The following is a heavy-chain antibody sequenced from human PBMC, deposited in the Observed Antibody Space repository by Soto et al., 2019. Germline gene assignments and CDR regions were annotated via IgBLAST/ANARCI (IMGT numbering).Heavy chain of an antibody. CDR2: IYYSGST. J-gene: IGHJ5*02. Sequence: PSETLSLTCTVSGGSISSYYWSWIRQPPGKGLEWIGYIYYSGSTNYNPSLKSRVTISVDTSKNQFSLELSSVTAADTAVYYCARRGFWSGYHNWFDPWGQGTLVTVSS. D-gene: IGHD3-3*01. V-gene: IGHV4-59*08. CDR1: GGSISSYY. CDR3: ARRGFWSGYHNWFDP.